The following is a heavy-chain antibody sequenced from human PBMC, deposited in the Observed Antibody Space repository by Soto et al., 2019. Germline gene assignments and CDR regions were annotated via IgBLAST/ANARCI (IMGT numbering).Heavy chain of an antibody. CDR2: IYYSGST. V-gene: IGHV4-59*01. D-gene: IGHD2-2*01. CDR3: ACSSYADDLDWFDP. CDR1: GGSISSYY. Sequence: ETLYLSCTVSGGSISSYYWSWIRQPPGKGLEWIGYIYYSGSTNYNPSLKSRVTISVDTSKNQFSLKLSSVTAADTAVYYCACSSYADDLDWFDPCGQRTPVTVSA. J-gene: IGHJ5*02.